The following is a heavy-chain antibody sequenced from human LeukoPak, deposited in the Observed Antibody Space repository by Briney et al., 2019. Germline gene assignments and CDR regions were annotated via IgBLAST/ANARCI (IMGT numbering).Heavy chain of an antibody. V-gene: IGHV3-21*01. D-gene: IGHD4-17*01. CDR1: GFTFNNYN. CDR2: ITSSGTYI. Sequence: GGSLKLSCAPSGFTFNNYNMNWVREAPGGALEWGSSITSSGTYIFYADSVKGRFTISRDNAKNSLYLQMNSLGPEDTAVYYCAKRVYGDYYYYYYMDVWGKGTTVTISS. CDR3: AKRVYGDYYYYYYMDV. J-gene: IGHJ6*03.